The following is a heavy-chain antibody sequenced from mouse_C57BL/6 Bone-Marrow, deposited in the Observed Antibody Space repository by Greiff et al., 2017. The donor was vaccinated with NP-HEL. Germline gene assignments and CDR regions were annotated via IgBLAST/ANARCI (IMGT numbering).Heavy chain of an antibody. V-gene: IGHV5-9*01. Sequence: EVMLVESGGGLVKPGGSLKLSCAASGFTFSSYTMSWVRQTPEKRLEWVATISGGGGNTYYPDSVKGRFTISRDNAKNTLYLQMSSLRSEDTALYYCARHRDWVAWFAYWGQGTLVTVSA. CDR2: ISGGGGNT. D-gene: IGHD4-1*01. CDR3: ARHRDWVAWFAY. CDR1: GFTFSSYT. J-gene: IGHJ3*01.